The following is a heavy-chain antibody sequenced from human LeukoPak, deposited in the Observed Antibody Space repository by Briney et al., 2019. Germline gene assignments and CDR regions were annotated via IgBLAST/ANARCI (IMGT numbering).Heavy chain of an antibody. CDR1: GGTFSSYA. D-gene: IGHD2-15*01. CDR3: ARNRGGYCSGGSCYYDY. CDR2: IIPIFGTA. V-gene: IGHV1-69*05. Sequence: ASVKVSCKASGGTFSSYATSWVRQAPGQGLEWMGGIIPIFGTANYAQKFQGRVTITTDESTSTAYMELSSLRSEDTAVYYCARNRGGYCSGGSCYYDYWGQGTLVTVSS. J-gene: IGHJ4*02.